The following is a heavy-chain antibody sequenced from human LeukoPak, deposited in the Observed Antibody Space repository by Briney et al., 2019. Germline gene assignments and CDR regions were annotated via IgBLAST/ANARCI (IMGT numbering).Heavy chain of an antibody. CDR2: ISSSSSYI. Sequence: GGSLRLSCAASGFTFSSYSMNWVRQAPGKGLEWVSSISSSSSYICYADSVKGRFTISRDNAKNSLYLQMNSLRAEDTAVYYCASQDPAAGTGYFDYWGQGTLVTVSS. V-gene: IGHV3-21*01. CDR3: ASQDPAAGTGYFDY. CDR1: GFTFSSYS. J-gene: IGHJ4*02. D-gene: IGHD6-13*01.